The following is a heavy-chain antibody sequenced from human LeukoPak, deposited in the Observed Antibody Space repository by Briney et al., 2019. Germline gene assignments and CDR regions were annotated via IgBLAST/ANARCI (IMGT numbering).Heavy chain of an antibody. CDR3: ASNGGPVAGFDH. CDR2: IYYSGST. V-gene: IGHV4-39*07. Sequence: SETLSLTCTVSGGSISSSSYYWGWIRQPPGTGLEWIGSIYYSGSTYYNPSLKSRVTISVDTSKNQFSLKLSSVTAADTAVYYCASNGGPVAGFDHWGQGALVTVSS. D-gene: IGHD2-8*01. CDR1: GGSISSSSYY. J-gene: IGHJ4*02.